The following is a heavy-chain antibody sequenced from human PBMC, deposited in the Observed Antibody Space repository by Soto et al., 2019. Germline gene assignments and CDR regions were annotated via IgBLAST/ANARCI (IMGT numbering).Heavy chain of an antibody. CDR3: ARDRGLYGSGSYYNPNWFDP. D-gene: IGHD3-10*01. CDR2: FYHSGST. V-gene: IGHV4-38-2*02. Sequence: LSLTCAVSGYSISSGYYWGWIRQPPGKGLEWIGSFYHSGSTYYNPSLKSRVTISVDTSKNQFSLKLSSVTAADTAVYYCARDRGLYGSGSYYNPNWFDPWGQGTQVTVS. CDR1: GYSISSGYY. J-gene: IGHJ5*02.